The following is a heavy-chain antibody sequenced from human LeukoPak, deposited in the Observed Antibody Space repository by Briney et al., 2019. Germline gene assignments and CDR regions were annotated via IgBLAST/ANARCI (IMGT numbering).Heavy chain of an antibody. CDR2: IKQDGSEK. CDR1: GFTFSSYW. D-gene: IGHD4/OR15-4a*01. V-gene: IGHV3-7*01. J-gene: IGHJ4*02. CDR3: ARDMTMDQGSGLFDY. Sequence: GGSLRPSCAASGFTFSSYWMSWVRQAPGKGLEWVANIKQDGSEKYYVDSVKGRFTISRDNAKNSLYLQMNSLRAEDTAVSYCARDMTMDQGSGLFDYWGQGTLVTVSS.